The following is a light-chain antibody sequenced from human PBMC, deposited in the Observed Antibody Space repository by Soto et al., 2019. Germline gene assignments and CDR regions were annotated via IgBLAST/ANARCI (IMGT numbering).Light chain of an antibody. Sequence: QSVLTQPASVSGSPGQSITISCSGTSSNIGGYNVVSWYQQHPGKAPKVIVYEGIKRPSGVSDRFSCSTSGSTASLTISGLQAEDEAEYYCCSYVGATTYVFGSGTKVTVL. J-gene: IGLJ1*01. V-gene: IGLV2-23*01. CDR2: EGI. CDR1: SSNIGGYNV. CDR3: CSYVGATTYV.